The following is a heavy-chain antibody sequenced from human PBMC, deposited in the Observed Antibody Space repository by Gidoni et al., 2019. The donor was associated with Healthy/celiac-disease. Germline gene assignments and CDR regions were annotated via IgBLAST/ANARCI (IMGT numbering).Heavy chain of an antibody. V-gene: IGHV3-64*01. J-gene: IGHJ2*01. CDR3: ARGVGAVTTHNWYFDL. D-gene: IGHD4-17*01. Sequence: EVQLVESGGGLVQPGGSLRLSCAASGFTFSSYAMHWVRQAPGKGLEYVSSISSNGVSKYYANSVKGRFTISRDNSKHTLYLQRGSLRAEDMAVYYCARGVGAVTTHNWYFDLWGRGTLVTVSS. CDR2: ISSNGVSK. CDR1: GFTFSSYA.